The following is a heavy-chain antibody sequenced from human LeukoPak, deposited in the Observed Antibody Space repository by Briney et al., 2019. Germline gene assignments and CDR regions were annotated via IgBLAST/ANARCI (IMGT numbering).Heavy chain of an antibody. V-gene: IGHV3-48*01. Sequence: GGSLRLSCAASGFTFSSYSMNWVRQAPGKGLDCVSYISSSSSTIYYADSVKGRFTISRDNAKNSLYLQMNSLRAEDTAVYYCALFFQAEDGIRYFDWLSGGFDYWGQGTLVTVSS. CDR1: GFTFSSYS. J-gene: IGHJ4*02. CDR3: ALFFQAEDGIRYFDWLSGGFDY. CDR2: ISSSSSTI. D-gene: IGHD3-9*01.